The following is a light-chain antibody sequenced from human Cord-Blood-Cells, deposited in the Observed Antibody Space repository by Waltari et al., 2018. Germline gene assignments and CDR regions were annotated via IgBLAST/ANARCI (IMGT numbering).Light chain of an antibody. V-gene: IGKV1-33*01. CDR3: QQYDNPPLT. CDR1: QDISNY. Sequence: DIQMTQSPSSLSASVEARVTTTCQASQDISNYLNWYQQKPGKAPKLLIYDASNLETGVPSRFSGSGSGTDFTFTISSLQPEDIATYYCQQYDNPPLTFGGGTKVEIK. CDR2: DAS. J-gene: IGKJ4*01.